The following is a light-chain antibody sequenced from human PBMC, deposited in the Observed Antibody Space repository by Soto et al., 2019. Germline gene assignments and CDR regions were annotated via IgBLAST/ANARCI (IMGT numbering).Light chain of an antibody. CDR2: EVN. CDR3: CSYVGSSILM. Sequence: QSALTQPASVSGSPGQSITISLTGTSSEVGSYNLVSWYQQLPGKAPKLIIYEVNERPSGISDRFSGSKSGNTASLTISGLKGEDEADYYWCSYVGSSILMFGGGTKLTVL. J-gene: IGLJ3*02. V-gene: IGLV2-23*02. CDR1: SSEVGSYNL.